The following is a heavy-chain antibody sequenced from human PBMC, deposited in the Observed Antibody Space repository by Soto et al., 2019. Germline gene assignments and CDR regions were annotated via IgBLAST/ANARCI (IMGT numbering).Heavy chain of an antibody. CDR1: GGSISSYY. J-gene: IGHJ6*02. V-gene: IGHV4-59*01. D-gene: IGHD6-13*01. CDR3: ARDPVPLAAAGTWHYYGMDV. CDR2: IYYSGST. Sequence: QVQLQESGPGLVKPSETLSLTCTVSGGSISSYYWSWIRQPPGKGLEWIGYIYYSGSTNYNPSLKSRVTISVDTSKNQFSLKLSSVTAADTAVYYCARDPVPLAAAGTWHYYGMDVWGQGTTVTVSS.